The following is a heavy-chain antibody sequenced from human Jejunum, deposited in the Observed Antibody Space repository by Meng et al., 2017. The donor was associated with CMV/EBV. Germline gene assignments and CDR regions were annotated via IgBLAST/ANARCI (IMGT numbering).Heavy chain of an antibody. J-gene: IGHJ6*02. CDR3: ARHYYASGSYPTSGMDV. D-gene: IGHD3-10*01. CDR1: TFDDYG. V-gene: IGHV3-20*03. CDR2: INKKGGST. Sequence: TFDDYGMSWVRRVPGKGLEWVSGINKKGGSTGCADSVEGRFTISRDNAKNSLYLQMNSLRAEDTALYYCARHYYASGSYPTSGMDVWGQGTTVTVSS.